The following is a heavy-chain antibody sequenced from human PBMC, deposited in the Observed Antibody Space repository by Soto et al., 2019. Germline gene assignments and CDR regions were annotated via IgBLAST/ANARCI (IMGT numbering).Heavy chain of an antibody. CDR3: AKLGYCSSTSCYTGPLDYYYGMDV. D-gene: IGHD2-2*02. J-gene: IGHJ6*02. V-gene: IGHV3-30*18. CDR2: ISYDGSNK. Sequence: ESGGGVVQPGRSLRLSCAASGFTFSSYGMHWVRQAPGKGLEWVAVISYDGSNKYYADSVKGRFTISRDNSKNTLYLQMNSLRAEDTAVYYCAKLGYCSSTSCYTGPLDYYYGMDVWGQGTTVTVSS. CDR1: GFTFSSYG.